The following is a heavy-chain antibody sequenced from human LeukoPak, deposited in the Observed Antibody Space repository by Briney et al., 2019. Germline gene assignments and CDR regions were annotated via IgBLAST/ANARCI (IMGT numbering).Heavy chain of an antibody. CDR3: ARDADDVWGGYYEGYYFDY. Sequence: ASVKVSCKASGGTFSSYAISWVRQAPGQGLEWMGRIIPILGIANYAQKFQGRVTITADKSTSTAYMEVSSLRSEDTAVYYCARDADDVWGGYYEGYYFDYWGQGTLVTVSS. J-gene: IGHJ4*02. D-gene: IGHD3-3*01. V-gene: IGHV1-69*04. CDR2: IIPILGIA. CDR1: GGTFSSYA.